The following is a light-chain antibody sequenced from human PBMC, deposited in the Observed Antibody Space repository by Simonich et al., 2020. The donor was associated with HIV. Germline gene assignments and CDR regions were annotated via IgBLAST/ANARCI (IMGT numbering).Light chain of an antibody. J-gene: IGLJ3*02. CDR1: SSDVGGYNS. CDR2: EVS. Sequence: QSALTQPASVSGSPGQSITISCTGTSSDVGGYNSVSWYQQHPGKAPKRMIYEVSKRPSGFPDRFSGSKSGNTASLTVSGLQAEDEADYYCSSYAGSNNLVFGGGTKLTVL. CDR3: SSYAGSNNLV. V-gene: IGLV2-8*01.